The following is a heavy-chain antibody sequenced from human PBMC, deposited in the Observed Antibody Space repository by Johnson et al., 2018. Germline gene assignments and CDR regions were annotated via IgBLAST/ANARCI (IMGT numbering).Heavy chain of an antibody. Sequence: EVQLVETGGGVVRPGGSXRLSCAASGFPFDDYGMSWVRQAPGKGLEWVSGINWHGGSTGYAASVKGRFTISRDNAKNSLYLQMNSLRAEDTAVAYCATVLFGAPGDAFDIWGQGTMVTVSS. D-gene: IGHD3-3*01. CDR1: GFPFDDYG. CDR2: INWHGGST. J-gene: IGHJ3*02. V-gene: IGHV3-20*04. CDR3: ATVLFGAPGDAFDI.